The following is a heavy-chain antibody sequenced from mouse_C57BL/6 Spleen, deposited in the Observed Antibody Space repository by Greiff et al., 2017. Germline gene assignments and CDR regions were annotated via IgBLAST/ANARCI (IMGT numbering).Heavy chain of an antibody. CDR2: IDPENGDT. Sequence: VQLQQSGAELVRPGASVKLSCTASGFNIKDDYMHWVKQRPEQGLEWLGWIDPENGDTEYASKFQGKATITADTSSNTAYLQRSSLTSEDTAVYYCTKGTGNYWGQGTTLTVSS. CDR1: GFNIKDDY. CDR3: TKGTGNY. J-gene: IGHJ2*01. V-gene: IGHV14-4*01.